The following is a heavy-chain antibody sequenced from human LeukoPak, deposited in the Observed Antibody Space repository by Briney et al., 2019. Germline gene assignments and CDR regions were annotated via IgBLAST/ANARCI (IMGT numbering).Heavy chain of an antibody. CDR3: SRTYYYESSGYGGRGYFGY. CDR1: GGPISSGGYY. Sequence: PSETLSLTCTVSGGPISSGGYYWSWIRQHPGKGLEWIGYIYYSVRTYYNPSLKSRVTISVDTSKNQFSLKLRSVTAADTAVYYCSRTYYYESSGYGGRGYFGYWGQGTLVTVS. J-gene: IGHJ4*02. CDR2: IYYSVRT. D-gene: IGHD3-22*01. V-gene: IGHV4-31*03.